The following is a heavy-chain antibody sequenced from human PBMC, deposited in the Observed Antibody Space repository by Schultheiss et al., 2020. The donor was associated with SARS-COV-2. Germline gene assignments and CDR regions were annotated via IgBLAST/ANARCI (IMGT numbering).Heavy chain of an antibody. V-gene: IGHV4-61*10. CDR2: INHSGST. Sequence: SETLSLTCTVSGGSIRSGSFYWSWIRQPAGKGLEWIGEINHSGSTNYNPSLKSRVTISVDTSKNQFSLKLISVTAADTAVYYCARGGYSSSWYGEHNWFDPWGQGTLVTVSS. D-gene: IGHD6-13*01. CDR1: GGSIRSGSFY. J-gene: IGHJ5*02. CDR3: ARGGYSSSWYGEHNWFDP.